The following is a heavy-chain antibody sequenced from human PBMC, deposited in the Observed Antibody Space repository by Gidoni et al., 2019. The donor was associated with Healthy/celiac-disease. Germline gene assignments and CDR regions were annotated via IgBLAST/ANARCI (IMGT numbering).Heavy chain of an antibody. Sequence: QVQLQQWGAGLLKPSETLSLTCAVYGGSFSGYSWSWIRQPPGKGLEWIGEINHSGSTNYNPSLKSRVTISVDTSKNQFSLKLSSVTAADTAVYYCARGGPMLYIAARRGVWFDPWGQGTLVTVSS. CDR2: INHSGST. V-gene: IGHV4-34*01. D-gene: IGHD6-6*01. CDR1: GGSFSGYS. CDR3: ARGGPMLYIAARRGVWFDP. J-gene: IGHJ5*02.